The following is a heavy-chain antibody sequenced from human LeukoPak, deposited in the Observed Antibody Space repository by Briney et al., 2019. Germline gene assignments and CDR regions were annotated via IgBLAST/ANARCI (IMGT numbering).Heavy chain of an antibody. J-gene: IGHJ4*02. Sequence: GSLRLSCATSGFTFSSYSMNWVRQAPGKGLEWIGYVHHSGSTNYNPSLKSRLTISVDTSKNQFSLKLTSVSAADTAVYYCARHNSYLVSAAYDYWGQGALVTVSS. V-gene: IGHV4-59*01. CDR1: GFTFSSYS. CDR3: ARHNSYLVSAAYDY. CDR2: VHHSGST. D-gene: IGHD2-15*01.